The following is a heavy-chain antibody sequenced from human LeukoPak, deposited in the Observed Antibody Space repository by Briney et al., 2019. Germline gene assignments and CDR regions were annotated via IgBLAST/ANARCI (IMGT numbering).Heavy chain of an antibody. CDR1: GITFSSYS. CDR2: ISSFSGTI. Sequence: GGSLRLSCVASGITFSSYSMNWARQAPGKGLEWVSYISSFSGTINYADSVKGRFTISRDNAKNSLHLQMNSLRAEDTAVYYCARDQGGLGYWGQGTLVTVSS. CDR3: ARDQGGLGY. D-gene: IGHD3-16*01. V-gene: IGHV3-48*01. J-gene: IGHJ4*02.